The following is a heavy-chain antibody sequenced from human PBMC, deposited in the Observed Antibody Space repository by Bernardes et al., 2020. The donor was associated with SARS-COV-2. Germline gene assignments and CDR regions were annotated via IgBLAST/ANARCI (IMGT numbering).Heavy chain of an antibody. J-gene: IGHJ4*02. CDR3: AKESEDAPLDY. CDR2: VSDRGGST. CDR1: GFTFRNYA. Sequence: SLLLSCAASGFTFRNYAMSWVRQAPGKGLEWVSTVSDRGGSTYYADSVKGRFTISRDNSKSTLYLQMNSLRAEDTAVYYCAKESEDAPLDYWGQGTLVTVSS. V-gene: IGHV3-23*01.